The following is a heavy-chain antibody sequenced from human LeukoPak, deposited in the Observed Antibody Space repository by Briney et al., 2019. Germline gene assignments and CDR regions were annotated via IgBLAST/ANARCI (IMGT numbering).Heavy chain of an antibody. D-gene: IGHD4-11*01. CDR2: INSNSNYM. J-gene: IGHJ3*02. CDR1: GFIFSYYS. CDR3: ARSKFEAFDM. Sequence: GGSLRLSCAASGFIFSYYSMNWVRQAPGKGLEWVSSINSNSNYMSYADSVKGRFTISRDNAKNSLYLQMTSLRAEDTAAYYCARSKFEAFDMWGQGTMVTVSS. V-gene: IGHV3-21*01.